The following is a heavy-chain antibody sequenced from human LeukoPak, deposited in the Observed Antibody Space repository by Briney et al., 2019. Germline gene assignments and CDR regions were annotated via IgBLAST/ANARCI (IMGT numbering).Heavy chain of an antibody. CDR3: ARGEVGPSYYYYGMDV. CDR1: GYTFTSYG. CDR2: ISAYNGNT. Sequence: GASVKVSCKASGYTFTSYGISWVRQAPGQGLEWMGWISAYNGNTNYAQKLQGRVTMTTDTSTSTAYMELRSLRSDDTAVYYCARGEVGPSYYYYGMDVWGQGTTVTVSS. J-gene: IGHJ6*02. D-gene: IGHD1-26*01. V-gene: IGHV1-18*01.